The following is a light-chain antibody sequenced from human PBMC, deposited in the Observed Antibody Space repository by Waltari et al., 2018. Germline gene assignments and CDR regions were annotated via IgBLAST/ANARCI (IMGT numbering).Light chain of an antibody. J-gene: IGLJ2*01. CDR1: SSNIGRTT. CDR3: AAWDDSLKAVL. Sequence: QSVLTQPPYASALHRNMSTISCSGRSSNIGRTTLTCYQQLPGTAPKLLTQINNQLPSGVPDRFSGSKSGTSASLIISWLQSEDEAEYFCAAWDDSLKAVLFGGGTKLTVL. V-gene: IGLV1-44*01. CDR2: INN.